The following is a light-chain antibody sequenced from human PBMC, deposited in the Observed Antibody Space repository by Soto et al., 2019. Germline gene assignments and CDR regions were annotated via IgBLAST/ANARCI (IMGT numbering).Light chain of an antibody. CDR2: GAS. CDR3: QQYGDLPLT. CDR1: QTVITSH. J-gene: IGKJ2*01. V-gene: IGKV3-20*01. Sequence: DIVLTQSPDTLSLSPGDRVTLSCRASQTVITSHVAWYRQKPGQPPRLLIQGASSRATGVADRFSGDGSGKDFTLTISILDPEDFAVYFCQQYGDLPLTFGRGTRLEMK.